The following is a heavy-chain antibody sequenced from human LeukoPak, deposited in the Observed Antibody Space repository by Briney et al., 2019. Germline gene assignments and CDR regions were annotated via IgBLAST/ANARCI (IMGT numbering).Heavy chain of an antibody. CDR2: INPNSGGT. V-gene: IGHV1-2*02. CDR3: ARGPLYYYDSSGPFDY. CDR1: GYTFTSYY. Sequence: ASVKVSCKASGYTFTSYYMHWVRQAPGQGLEWMGWINPNSGGTNYAQKFQGRVTMTRDTSISTAYMELSRLRSDDTAVYYCARGPLYYYDSSGPFDYWGQGTQVTVSS. J-gene: IGHJ4*02. D-gene: IGHD3-22*01.